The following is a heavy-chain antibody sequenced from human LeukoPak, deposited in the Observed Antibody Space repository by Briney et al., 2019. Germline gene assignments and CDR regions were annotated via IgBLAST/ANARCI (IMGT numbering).Heavy chain of an antibody. CDR1: GFTFSSYW. J-gene: IGHJ3*02. CDR3: AKDRARTEWLWFLGAFDI. D-gene: IGHD3-3*01. CDR2: IKQDGSEK. V-gene: IGHV3-7*01. Sequence: PGGSLRLSCAASGFTFSSYWMSWVRQAPGKGLEWVANIKQDGSEKYYVDSVKGRFTISRDNAKNSLYLQMNSLRAEDTAVYYCAKDRARTEWLWFLGAFDIWGKGQWSPSLQ.